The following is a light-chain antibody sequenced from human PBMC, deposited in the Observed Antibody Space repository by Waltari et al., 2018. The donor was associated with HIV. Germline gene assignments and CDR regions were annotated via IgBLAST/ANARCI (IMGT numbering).Light chain of an antibody. CDR2: ANI. J-gene: IGLJ2*01. Sequence: QSVLTQPPSVSGAPGQRVTIPCTGSSSNIRAGFHVHTYQQLPGTAPKPLIYANIYRPSGVPDRFSGSKSGSSASLAITGLQAEDEAHYYCQSFDSSLTTSGVIFGGGTKLTVL. CDR3: QSFDSSLTTSGVI. V-gene: IGLV1-40*01. CDR1: SSNIRAGFH.